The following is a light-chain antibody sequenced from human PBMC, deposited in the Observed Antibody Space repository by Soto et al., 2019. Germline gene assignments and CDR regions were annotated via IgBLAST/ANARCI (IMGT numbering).Light chain of an antibody. V-gene: IGKV3-15*01. CDR1: QGIKDY. CDR3: QQYNSESVI. CDR2: GAS. J-gene: IGKJ5*01. Sequence: EIVMTQSPATLSVSPGKRATLSCRASQGIKDYLAWFQQKPGQAPRLLIYGASTRATAIPSRFSGSGSGTEFTLTISSLQPEDFATYYCQQYNSESVIFGQGTRLEIK.